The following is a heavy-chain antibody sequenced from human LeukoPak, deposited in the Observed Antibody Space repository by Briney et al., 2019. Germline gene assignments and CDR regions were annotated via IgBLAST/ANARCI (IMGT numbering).Heavy chain of an antibody. V-gene: IGHV3-66*01. Sequence: GGSLRLSCAASGFTVSSNHMTWVRQAPGKGLEWVSLILGGGTTYYADSVKGRFTISRDNPENTLYLQMNSLRADDTAVYYCARAYSNAFHIWGQGTMVTVSS. CDR1: GFTVSSNH. CDR3: ARAYSNAFHI. J-gene: IGHJ3*02. D-gene: IGHD2-15*01. CDR2: ILGGGTT.